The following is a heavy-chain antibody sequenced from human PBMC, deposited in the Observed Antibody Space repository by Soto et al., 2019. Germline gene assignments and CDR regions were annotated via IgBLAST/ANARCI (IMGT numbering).Heavy chain of an antibody. CDR2: IYHSGST. D-gene: IGHD3-22*01. J-gene: IGHJ4*02. CDR3: ASGAPVVNDY. V-gene: IGHV4-30-2*01. Sequence: QLQLQESGSGLVKPSQTLSLTCAVSGGSISSGGYSWSWIRQPPGKGLEWIGYIYHSGSTYYNPSLQRRVTMPVHRSKHQFSLKLSSVTAADTAVYYCASGAPVVNDYWGQGTLVTVSS. CDR1: GGSISSGGYS.